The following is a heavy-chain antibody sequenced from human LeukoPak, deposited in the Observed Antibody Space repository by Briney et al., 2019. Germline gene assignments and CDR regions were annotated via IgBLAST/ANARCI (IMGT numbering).Heavy chain of an antibody. CDR1: GLTFDDYG. CDR3: AREKYDSSGYYTDNYYFDY. CDR2: INWNGGSI. J-gene: IGHJ4*02. D-gene: IGHD3-22*01. Sequence: GGSLRLSCAASGLTFDDYGMTWVRQAPGKGLEWVSDINWNGGSIGYADSVKGRFTVSRDNDKNSLYLQMNSLRAEDTALYYCAREKYDSSGYYTDNYYFDYWGQGTLVTVSS. V-gene: IGHV3-20*04.